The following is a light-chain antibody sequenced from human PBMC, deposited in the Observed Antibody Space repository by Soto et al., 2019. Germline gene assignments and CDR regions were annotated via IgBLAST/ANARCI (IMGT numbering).Light chain of an antibody. J-gene: IGKJ1*01. CDR3: QQYISESWT. CDR1: QSVSTW. CDR2: DVS. Sequence: DIQMTQSPSTLSASVGDRVTITCRASQSVSTWLAWYQQKPGKAPNLLIYDVSSLESGVPSRFSGSGSGTEFTLSISSLQPDDFATYYCQQYISESWTFGQGTKVDI. V-gene: IGKV1-5*01.